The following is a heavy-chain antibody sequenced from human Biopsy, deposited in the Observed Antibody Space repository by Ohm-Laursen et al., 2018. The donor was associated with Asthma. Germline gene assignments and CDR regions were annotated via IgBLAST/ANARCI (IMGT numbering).Heavy chain of an antibody. CDR3: ARERVDLYFDY. J-gene: IGHJ4*02. V-gene: IGHV4-59*01. CDR2: IYYSGGT. Sequence: GTLSLTCTVSGGSISSYYWSWIRQPPGKGLEWIGYIYYSGGTAYNPSLKSRVTISAGTSKNLFSLKLSSVTAADTAVYYCARERVDLYFDYWGQGTLVTVSS. CDR1: GGSISSYY. D-gene: IGHD5-12*01.